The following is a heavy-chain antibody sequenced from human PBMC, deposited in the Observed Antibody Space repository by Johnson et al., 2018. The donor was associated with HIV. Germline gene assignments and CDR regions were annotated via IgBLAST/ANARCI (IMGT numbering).Heavy chain of an antibody. V-gene: IGHV3-30*04. D-gene: IGHD5-18*01. J-gene: IGHJ3*02. CDR2: ISYDGSNK. CDR3: ASIYSYGLRAAFDI. Sequence: QVQLVESGGGVVQPGRSLRLSCAASGFTFSSYAMHWVRQAPGKGLEWVAVISYDGSNKYYADSVKGRFTISRDNSKNTLYLQMNSLRAEETAVYYCASIYSYGLRAAFDIWGQGTMVTVSS. CDR1: GFTFSSYA.